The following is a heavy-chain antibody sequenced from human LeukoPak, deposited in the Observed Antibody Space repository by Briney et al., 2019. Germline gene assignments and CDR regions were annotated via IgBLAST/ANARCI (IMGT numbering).Heavy chain of an antibody. Sequence: PGGSLRVSCAASGFTVSSNYMSWVRQAPGKGLEWVSVIYSGGKTYYTDSVKGRFTISRDNSKNTVYLQMNSLKAEDTAVYYCTRDRSYFDYWAREPWSPSPQ. CDR2: IYSGGKT. J-gene: IGHJ4*02. CDR3: TRDRSYFDY. CDR1: GFTVSSNY. V-gene: IGHV3-53*01.